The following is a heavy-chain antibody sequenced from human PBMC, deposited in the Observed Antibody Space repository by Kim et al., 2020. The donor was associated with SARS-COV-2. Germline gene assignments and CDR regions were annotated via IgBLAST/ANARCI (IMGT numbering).Heavy chain of an antibody. CDR3: APSPVVPAAIS. Sequence: IGYTGPVKGRFPISRDNAKNSLYLQMNSLRAEDTALYYCAPSPVVPAAISWGQGTMVTVSS. D-gene: IGHD2-2*01. J-gene: IGHJ3*01. CDR2: I. V-gene: IGHV3-9*01.